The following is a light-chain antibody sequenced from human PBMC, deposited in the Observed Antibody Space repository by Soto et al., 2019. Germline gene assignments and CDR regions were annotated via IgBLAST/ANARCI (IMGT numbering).Light chain of an antibody. Sequence: QSALTQTASVSGSPGQSITISCTGTSSDVGGYNYVSWYQQHPGKAPKLMIYDVSNRPSGVSNRFSGSKSGNTASLTISGLQAEDEADYYCSSYTSSSTYWVFGGGTKLTVL. CDR1: SSDVGGYNY. J-gene: IGLJ3*02. CDR3: SSYTSSSTYWV. V-gene: IGLV2-14*01. CDR2: DVS.